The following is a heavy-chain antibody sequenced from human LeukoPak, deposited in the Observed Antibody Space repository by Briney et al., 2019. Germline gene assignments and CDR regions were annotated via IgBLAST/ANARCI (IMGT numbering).Heavy chain of an antibody. D-gene: IGHD6-13*01. Sequence: PGGSLRLSCAASGFTFNSYSMNWVRQAPGKGLEGVSSISSSSSYIYYADSVKGRFTISRDNPKNTLYVQMNSLRAEDTAVYYCAKFPPQQPELHYWGQGTLVTVSS. CDR1: GFTFNSYS. J-gene: IGHJ4*02. V-gene: IGHV3-21*04. CDR3: AKFPPQQPELHY. CDR2: ISSSSSYI.